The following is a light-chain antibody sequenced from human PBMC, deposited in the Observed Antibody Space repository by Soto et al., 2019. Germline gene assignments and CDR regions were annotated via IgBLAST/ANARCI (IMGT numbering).Light chain of an antibody. CDR1: QSVSSSY. CDR3: QQDGSSQWT. CDR2: SAS. Sequence: EIVLTQSPGTLSLSPGERATLSCRASQSVSSSYLAWYQQKPGQAPRLLIYSASSRATGIPDRFSGSGSGTDVTLTSSRLEPEDCAVYYCQQDGSSQWTVGQGTKVEI. V-gene: IGKV3-20*01. J-gene: IGKJ1*01.